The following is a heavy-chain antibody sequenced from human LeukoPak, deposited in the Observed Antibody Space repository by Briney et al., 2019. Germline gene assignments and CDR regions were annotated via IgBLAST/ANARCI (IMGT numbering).Heavy chain of an antibody. Sequence: GGSLRLSCAASGFTFSIYAMSWVRQPPGKGLEWVSVISGSGGNTYYADFVKGRFTISRDSSKNTLFLQMNSLRAEDTALYYCAKAPFSIGYSPADYWGQGTLVTVSS. CDR1: GFTFSIYA. CDR3: AKAPFSIGYSPADY. V-gene: IGHV3-23*01. CDR2: ISGSGGNT. D-gene: IGHD3-22*01. J-gene: IGHJ4*02.